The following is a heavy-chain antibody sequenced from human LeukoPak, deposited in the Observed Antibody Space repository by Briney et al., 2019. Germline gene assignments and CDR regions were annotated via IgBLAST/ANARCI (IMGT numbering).Heavy chain of an antibody. CDR3: AKEVLRYFDWLETDY. CDR2: ISGSGGST. V-gene: IGHV3-23*01. J-gene: IGHJ4*02. CDR1: GFTFSSYA. D-gene: IGHD3-9*01. Sequence: GGSLRLSCAASGFTFSSYAMSWVRQAPGKGLGWVSAISGSGGSTYYADSVKGRFTISRDNSKNTLYLQMNSLRAEDTAVYYCAKEVLRYFDWLETDYWGQGTLVTVSS.